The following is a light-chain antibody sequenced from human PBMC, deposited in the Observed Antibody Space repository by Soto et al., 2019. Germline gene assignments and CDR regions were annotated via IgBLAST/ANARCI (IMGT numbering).Light chain of an antibody. CDR1: SSDVGSFNL. Sequence: QSALTQPASVSGSPGQSITISYTGTSSDVGSFNLVSWYQQHPGKAPKLMIYEVSKRPSGVSNRFSGSKSANTASLTISGLQAEDEADYYCCSYAGSGTFPYVFGTGTKVTVL. CDR2: EVS. V-gene: IGLV2-23*02. J-gene: IGLJ1*01. CDR3: CSYAGSGTFPYV.